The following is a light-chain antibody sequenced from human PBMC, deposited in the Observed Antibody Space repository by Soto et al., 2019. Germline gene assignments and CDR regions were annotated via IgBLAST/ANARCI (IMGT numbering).Light chain of an antibody. Sequence: ALTQPASVSGSPGQSITISCTGTSSDVGGFLYVSWFQQHPGKAPKLMIYAVSNRPSGISNRFSGSKSGNTASLTISGLQAEDEADYYCSSYSSSSTLVVFGGGTKLTVL. J-gene: IGLJ2*01. CDR3: SSYSSSSTLVV. V-gene: IGLV2-14*01. CDR2: AVS. CDR1: SSDVGGFLY.